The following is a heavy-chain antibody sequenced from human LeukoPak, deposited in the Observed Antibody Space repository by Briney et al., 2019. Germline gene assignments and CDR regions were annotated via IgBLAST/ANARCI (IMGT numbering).Heavy chain of an antibody. CDR1: GGSFNDYY. V-gene: IGHV4-34*01. J-gene: IGHJ4*02. CDR2: INLRGST. CDR3: IYDLGY. Sequence: SETLSLTCAVYGGSFNDYYWNWIRQPPGKGLEWIGEINLRGSTTYNPSLKSRVTISLDESKNQFSLKLSSVTATDTAIYYCIYDLGYWGQGTLVTVSS. D-gene: IGHD3-16*01.